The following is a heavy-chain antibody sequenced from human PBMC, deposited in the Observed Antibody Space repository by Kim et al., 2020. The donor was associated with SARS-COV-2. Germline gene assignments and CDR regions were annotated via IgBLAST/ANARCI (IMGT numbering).Heavy chain of an antibody. Sequence: SAKIRFTTSRDNAKNSLYLQMNSLRAEDTALYYCAKDKPRYSSSWGYFDYWGQGTLVTVSS. D-gene: IGHD6-13*01. V-gene: IGHV3-9*01. CDR3: AKDKPRYSSSWGYFDY. J-gene: IGHJ4*02.